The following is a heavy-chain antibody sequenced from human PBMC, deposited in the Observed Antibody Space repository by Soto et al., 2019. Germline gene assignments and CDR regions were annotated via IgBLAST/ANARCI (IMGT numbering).Heavy chain of an antibody. J-gene: IGHJ6*02. CDR3: ASSPAKYSGYDLMIYYYYCYGMDV. V-gene: IGHV3-23*01. D-gene: IGHD5-12*01. Sequence: GGSLRLSCAASGFTFSSYAMSWVRQAPGKGLEWVSAISGSGGSTYYADSVKGRFTISRDNSKNTLYLQMNSLRAEDTAVYYCASSPAKYSGYDLMIYYYYCYGMDVWGQGTTVTVSS. CDR1: GFTFSSYA. CDR2: ISGSGGST.